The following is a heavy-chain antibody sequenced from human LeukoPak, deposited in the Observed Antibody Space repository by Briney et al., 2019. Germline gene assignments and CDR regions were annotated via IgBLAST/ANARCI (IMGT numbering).Heavy chain of an antibody. Sequence: SETLSLTCTVSGGSISSYYWSWIRQPPGKGLEWIGYIYYSGSTNYNPPLKSRVTISVDTSKNQFSLKLSSVTAADTAVYYCARHGAGTTVDYWGQGTLVTVSS. CDR2: IYYSGST. V-gene: IGHV4-59*08. D-gene: IGHD1-1*01. CDR1: GGSISSYY. J-gene: IGHJ4*02. CDR3: ARHGAGTTVDY.